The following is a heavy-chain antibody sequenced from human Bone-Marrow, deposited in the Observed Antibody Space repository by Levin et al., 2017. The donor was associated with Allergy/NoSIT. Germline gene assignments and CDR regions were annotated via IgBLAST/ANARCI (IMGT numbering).Heavy chain of an antibody. D-gene: IGHD3-16*02. CDR3: ASGWGSYRYAG. V-gene: IGHV4-34*01. CDR1: GGSFSGYY. Sequence: SETLSLTCAVYGGSFSGYYWSWIRQPPGKGLEWIGEINHSGSTNYNPSLKSRVTISVDTSKNQFSLKLSSVTAADTAVYYCASGWGSYRYAGWGQGTLVTVSS. J-gene: IGHJ4*02. CDR2: INHSGST.